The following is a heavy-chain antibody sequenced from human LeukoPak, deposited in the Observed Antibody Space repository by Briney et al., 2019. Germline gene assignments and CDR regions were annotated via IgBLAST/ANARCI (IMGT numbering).Heavy chain of an antibody. CDR1: GYTFTSYY. CDR3: ARESEWLPNEHLYYYYYMDV. J-gene: IGHJ6*03. D-gene: IGHD3-3*01. CDR2: INPTGGST. Sequence: ASVKVSCKASGYTFTSYYMHWVRQAPGQGLEWMGLINPTGGSTGYAQKFQGRVTMTRDMSTSTAYMELSSLRSEDTAVYYCARESEWLPNEHLYYYYYMDVWGKGTTVTVSS. V-gene: IGHV1-46*01.